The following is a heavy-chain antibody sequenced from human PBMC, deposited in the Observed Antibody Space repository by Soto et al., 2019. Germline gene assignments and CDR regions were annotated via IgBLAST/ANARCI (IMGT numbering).Heavy chain of an antibody. CDR3: AKDPTSYDSSAQFDY. D-gene: IGHD3-22*01. J-gene: IGHJ4*02. CDR1: GFTFSTYA. V-gene: IGHV3-23*01. CDR2: ISGGGGTT. Sequence: EVQLLESGGGLVQPGGSLRLSCAASGFTFSTYAMNWVRQAPGKGLDWVSGISGGGGTTYYADSVKGRFTISRYNSKNTLYLQMNSLRAEDTAIYYCAKDPTSYDSSAQFDYWGQGTLVTVSS.